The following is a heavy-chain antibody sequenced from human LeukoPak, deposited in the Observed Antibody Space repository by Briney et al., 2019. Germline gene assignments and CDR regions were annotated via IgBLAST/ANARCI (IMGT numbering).Heavy chain of an antibody. CDR1: GGSISSYY. V-gene: IGHV4-59*01. CDR2: IYYSGST. CDR3: ARHYYDSSGYYYPYWYFDL. D-gene: IGHD3-22*01. Sequence: PSETLSLTCTVSGGSISSYYWSWIRQPPGKGLEWIGYIYYSGSTNYNPSLKSRVTISVDTSKNQFSLKLSSVTAADTAVYYCARHYYDSSGYYYPYWYFDLWGRGTLATVSS. J-gene: IGHJ2*01.